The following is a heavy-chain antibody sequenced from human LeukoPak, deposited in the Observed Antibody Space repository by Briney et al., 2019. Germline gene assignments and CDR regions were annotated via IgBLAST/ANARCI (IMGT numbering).Heavy chain of an antibody. J-gene: IGHJ5*02. CDR3: TKELPFTAGGVIVH. V-gene: IGHV3-15*01. CDR2: IRSKVDGGTA. CDR1: GLTFSDAW. Sequence: PGGSLRLSCGVSGLTFSDAWLTWVRQGPGKGLEWVGLIRSKVDGGTADYATTVKGRFTISRDDSKNMLYLQMNGLKTEDTAICYCTKELPFTAGGVIVHWGQGALVTVSS. D-gene: IGHD3-16*01.